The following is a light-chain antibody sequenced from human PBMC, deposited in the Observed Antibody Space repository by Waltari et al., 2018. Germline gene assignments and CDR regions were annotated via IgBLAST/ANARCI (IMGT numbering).Light chain of an antibody. CDR2: SND. J-gene: IGLJ1*01. CDR1: SSNIGRNT. V-gene: IGLV1-44*01. Sequence: QSVVTQPPSRSGAPGQRVTIFCSGGSSNIGRNTVNWYQHVPGTAPKLLIYSNDQRPSGVPDRFSGSKSGTSASLAIGGLRSEDEAVYYCAAWDDSLNAYVFGSGTRAAVL. CDR3: AAWDDSLNAYV.